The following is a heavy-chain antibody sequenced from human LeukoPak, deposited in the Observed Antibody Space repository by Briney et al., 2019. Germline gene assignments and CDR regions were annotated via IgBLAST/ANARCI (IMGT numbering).Heavy chain of an antibody. Sequence: ASVKVSCKASGYTFTSYGISWVRQAPGQGLEWMGWISAYNGNTNYAQKLQGRVTMTTDTSTSTAYMELRSLRSDDTAVYYCARDAAHHYDILTLTRFDPWGQGTLVTVSS. CDR3: ARDAAHHYDILTLTRFDP. D-gene: IGHD3-9*01. CDR2: ISAYNGNT. J-gene: IGHJ5*02. V-gene: IGHV1-18*01. CDR1: GYTFTSYG.